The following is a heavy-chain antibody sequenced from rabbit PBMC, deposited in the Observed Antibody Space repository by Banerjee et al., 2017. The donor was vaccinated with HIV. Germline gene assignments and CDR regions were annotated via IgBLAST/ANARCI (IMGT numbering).Heavy chain of an antibody. Sequence: QSLEESGGDLVKPGASLTLTCTASGFSFSSSYWICWVRQAPGKGLEWVACIYAGSSGSTYYASWAKGRFTISKTSSTTVTLQMTSLTAADTATYFCAREDYSYDDYGDYDLWGQGTLVTVS. V-gene: IGHV1S40*01. J-gene: IGHJ4*01. CDR2: IYAGSSGST. CDR1: GFSFSSSYW. CDR3: AREDYSYDDYGDYDL. D-gene: IGHD2-1*01.